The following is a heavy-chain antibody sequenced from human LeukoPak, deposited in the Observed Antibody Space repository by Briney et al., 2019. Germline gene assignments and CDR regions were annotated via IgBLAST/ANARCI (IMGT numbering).Heavy chain of an antibody. CDR1: GFTFDDYA. Sequence: GRSLRLSCAASGFTFDDYAMHWVRQAPGKGLEWVSGISWNSGSIGYADSVKGRFTISRDNAKNSLYLQMNSLRAEDTAVYYCARDRGRTGDYWGQGTLVTVSS. J-gene: IGHJ4*02. D-gene: IGHD4-17*01. CDR3: ARDRGRTGDY. V-gene: IGHV3-9*01. CDR2: ISWNSGSI.